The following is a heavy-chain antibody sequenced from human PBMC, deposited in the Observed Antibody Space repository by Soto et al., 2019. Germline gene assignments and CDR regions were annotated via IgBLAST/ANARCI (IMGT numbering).Heavy chain of an antibody. V-gene: IGHV1-18*01. J-gene: IGHJ5*02. Sequence: QVPLVQSGAEVKKPGASVKVSCKASGYPFNTYGINWVRQAPGQGLELMGWISAYDGKTTYAEKFQDRVTMTTDTSTSTAYMELRSLRPDDTAVYYCARDPHDFWTSYWFDPWGQGTLVTVSS. D-gene: IGHD3-3*01. CDR1: GYPFNTYG. CDR2: ISAYDGKT. CDR3: ARDPHDFWTSYWFDP.